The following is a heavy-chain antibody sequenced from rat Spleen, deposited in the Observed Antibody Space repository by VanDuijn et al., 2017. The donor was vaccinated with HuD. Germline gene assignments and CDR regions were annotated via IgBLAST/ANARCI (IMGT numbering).Heavy chain of an antibody. D-gene: IGHD1-9*01. J-gene: IGHJ3*01. CDR1: GFSLISYA. V-gene: IGHV2-15*01. Sequence: QVQLKESGPGLVQPSQTLSLTCTVSGFSLISYAVNWVRQPPGKGLEWMGEMWGDGSTKYNSALKSRLSISRDTSKSQVFLKMNSLQTEDTATYFCTRAHTTGIRDWLAYWGQGTLVTVSS. CDR3: TRAHTTGIRDWLAY. CDR2: MWGDGST.